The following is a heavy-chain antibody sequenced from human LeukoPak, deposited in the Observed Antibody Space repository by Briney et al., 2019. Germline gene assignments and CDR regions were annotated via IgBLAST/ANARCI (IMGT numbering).Heavy chain of an antibody. D-gene: IGHD1-26*01. CDR1: GGSFSGYY. CDR3: ARDQEYSGSYYRYFDF. J-gene: IGHJ4*02. Sequence: SETLSLTCAVYGGSFSGYYWNWVRQPPGKGLEWIGEINHSGSTNYNPSLKSRVTISVDTAKNQFSLKLSSVTAADTAVYYCARDQEYSGSYYRYFDFWGQGALVTVSS. CDR2: INHSGST. V-gene: IGHV4-34*01.